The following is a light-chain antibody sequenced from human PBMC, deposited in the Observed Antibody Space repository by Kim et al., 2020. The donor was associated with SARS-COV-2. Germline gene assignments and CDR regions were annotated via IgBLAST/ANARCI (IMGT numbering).Light chain of an antibody. J-gene: IGLJ2*01. CDR1: NSDVGGYYS. Sequence: GQSITISCTGTNSDVGGYYSVSWYQQTPGKAPKLLLTDVFKRPSGISNRFSGSRSGNTASLTISGLQSEDEADYYCSSYTSTNTLIFGGGTQLTVL. CDR3: SSYTSTNTLI. V-gene: IGLV2-14*03. CDR2: DVF.